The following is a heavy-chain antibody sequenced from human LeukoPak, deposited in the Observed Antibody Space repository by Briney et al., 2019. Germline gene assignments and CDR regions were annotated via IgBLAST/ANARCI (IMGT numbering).Heavy chain of an antibody. V-gene: IGHV1-69*13. CDR3: ARGTAGGATYYYYGMDV. CDR1: GGTFTSSA. CDR2: SIPIFGTA. D-gene: IGHD6-25*01. J-gene: IGHJ6*02. Sequence: APLKLCCKPSGGTFTSSAISWVRQAPGQGLEWMGGSIPIFGTANYAQKFQGRVTITADESTSTAYMELSSLRSEDTAVYYCARGTAGGATYYYYGMDVWGQGTTVTVSS.